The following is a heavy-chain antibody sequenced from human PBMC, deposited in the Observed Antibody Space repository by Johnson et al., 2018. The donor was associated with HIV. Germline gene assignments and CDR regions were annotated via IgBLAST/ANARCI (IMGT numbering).Heavy chain of an antibody. D-gene: IGHD3-10*01. CDR1: GFTFSSYW. CDR2: ISYDGSNK. V-gene: IGHV3-30-3*01. CDR3: VGGRIYGAFAFDI. J-gene: IGHJ3*02. Sequence: QVQLVESGGGVVQPGRSLRLSCAASGFTFSSYWMSWVRQAPGKGLEWVAVISYDGSNKYYADSVKGRFTISRDNSKNTLYLQMNSLRAEATAVYYCVGGRIYGAFAFDIWGQGTMVTVSS.